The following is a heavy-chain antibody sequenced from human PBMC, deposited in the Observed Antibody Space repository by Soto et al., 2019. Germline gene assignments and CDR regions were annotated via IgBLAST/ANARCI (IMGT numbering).Heavy chain of an antibody. D-gene: IGHD3-10*01. CDR2: INHSGST. CDR3: ARPCLELLGFGESQRWFDS. V-gene: IGHV4-34*01. Sequence: PSETLSRTCLVSGGSFSVYYLSWIRQPPGKGLEWIGEINHSGSTDSNPSLKSRVTISLDTSKNQFSLKLSSVTAADTAVYYCARPCLELLGFGESQRWFDSCGQGTWVTVSS. CDR1: GGSFSVYY. J-gene: IGHJ5*01.